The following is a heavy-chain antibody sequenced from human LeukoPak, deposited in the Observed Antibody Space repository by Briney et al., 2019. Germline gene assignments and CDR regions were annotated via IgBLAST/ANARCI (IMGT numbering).Heavy chain of an antibody. D-gene: IGHD3-16*01. CDR3: AGAALRGGGIRYFDY. J-gene: IGHJ4*02. V-gene: IGHV3-21*01. Sequence: GGSLRLSCAASGFTFSSYSMNWVRQAPGKGLEWVSSISSSSSYIYYADSVKGRFTISRDNAKNSLYLQMNSLRAEDTAVYYCAGAALRGGGIRYFDYWGQGTLVTVSS. CDR2: ISSSSSYI. CDR1: GFTFSSYS.